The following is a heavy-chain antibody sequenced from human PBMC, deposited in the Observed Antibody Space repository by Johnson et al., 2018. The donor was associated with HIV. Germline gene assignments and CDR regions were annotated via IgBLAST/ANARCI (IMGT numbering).Heavy chain of an antibody. CDR2: ISYDGSNK. CDR1: GFTFSSYA. CDR3: AREGRGRGGITIFGDAFDI. V-gene: IGHV3-30-3*01. Sequence: QVQLVESGGGVVRPGGSLRLSCAVSGFTFSSYAMHWVRQAPGKGLEWVVVISYDGSNKYYADSVKGRFTISRENAKNSLYLQMNSLRAEDTAVYYCAREGRGRGGITIFGDAFDIWGQGTMVTVSS. J-gene: IGHJ3*02. D-gene: IGHD3-3*01.